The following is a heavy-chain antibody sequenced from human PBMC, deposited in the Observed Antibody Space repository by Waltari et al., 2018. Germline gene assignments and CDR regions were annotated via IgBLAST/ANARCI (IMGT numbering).Heavy chain of an antibody. Sequence: VQLVETGGGLIQPGGSLRLSCAASGLTVSSHYQSCVRQAPGKGLEWVSVIYSGGSTYYADSVKGRFTISRDNSKNTLYLQMNSLRAEDTAVYYCASGSSSSSPAGFDYWGQGTLVTVSS. J-gene: IGHJ4*02. CDR2: IYSGGST. D-gene: IGHD6-6*01. CDR1: GLTVSSHY. CDR3: ASGSSSSSPAGFDY. V-gene: IGHV3-53*02.